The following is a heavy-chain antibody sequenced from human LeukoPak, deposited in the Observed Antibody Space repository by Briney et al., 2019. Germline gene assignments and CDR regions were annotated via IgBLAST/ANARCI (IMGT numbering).Heavy chain of an antibody. CDR2: VYTSGTT. CDR1: GGSISGYF. Sequence: SETLSLTCTVSGGSISGYFWTWIRQPAGKELDWIGRVYTSGTTYYNPSLESRVTISLDTFNNQFSLRVTSVTAADTAIYYCARGTEKTRISGYYSFDHWGRGLLLTVSS. V-gene: IGHV4-4*07. J-gene: IGHJ4*02. D-gene: IGHD5-12*01. CDR3: ARGTEKTRISGYYSFDH.